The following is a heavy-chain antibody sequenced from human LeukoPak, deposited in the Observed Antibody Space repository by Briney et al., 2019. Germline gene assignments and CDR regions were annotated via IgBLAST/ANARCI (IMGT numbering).Heavy chain of an antibody. Sequence: GGSLRLSCAASGFTFSTYWMSWVRQAPGKGLEWVANIKHDGSEKYYVDSVKGRFTISRDNAKNTLYLQMNSLRAEDTAVYYCAREGGDYDDAFDIWGQGTVVTVSS. CDR1: GFTFSTYW. D-gene: IGHD4-17*01. J-gene: IGHJ3*02. V-gene: IGHV3-7*01. CDR2: IKHDGSEK. CDR3: AREGGDYDDAFDI.